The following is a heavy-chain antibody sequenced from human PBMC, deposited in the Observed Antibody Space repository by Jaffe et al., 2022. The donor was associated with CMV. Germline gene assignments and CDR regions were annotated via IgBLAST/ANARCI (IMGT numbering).Heavy chain of an antibody. CDR2: IYYSGNN. CDR1: GSPIRGSPSY. D-gene: IGHD2-21*02. J-gene: IGHJ4*02. V-gene: IGHV4-39*01. CDR3: AREKWETLRFLYFDS. Sequence: QLQLQESGPGLVKPAETLSLTCTVSGSPIRGSPSYWAWIRQTPVMGMEWIGSIYYSGNNYNNPSLSGRVTISVDTSKNQLSLKLSSVTAADTAIYYCAREKWETLRFLYFDSWGQGSLVTVSS.